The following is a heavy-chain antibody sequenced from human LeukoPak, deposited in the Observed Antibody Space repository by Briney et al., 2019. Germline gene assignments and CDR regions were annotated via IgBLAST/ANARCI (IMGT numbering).Heavy chain of an antibody. J-gene: IGHJ6*03. D-gene: IGHD2-2*01. V-gene: IGHV3-23*01. CDR2: LPGSAIST. Sequence: GGSLRLSCAAPGLTFSDYAMTWVRQAPGKGLEWVSGLPGSAISTNYASSVKGRFPISSHNHKNTLDLQMNSLRAEDEDLYYGAKASYTSCNDYYYYYYMDVWGKGTTVTVSS. CDR1: GLTFSDYA. CDR3: AKASYTSCNDYYYYYYMDV.